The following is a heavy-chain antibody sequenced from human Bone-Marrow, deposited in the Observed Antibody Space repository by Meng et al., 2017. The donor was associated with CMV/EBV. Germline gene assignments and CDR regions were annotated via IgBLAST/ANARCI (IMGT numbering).Heavy chain of an antibody. CDR1: GYIITALY. J-gene: IGHJ5*02. V-gene: IGHV1-2*02. Sequence: VSCKASGYIITALYMSWVRQAPGQGLEWMGGINHNSDATKYAQKFQGRVTMTRDTSISTVYMELRRLRSDDTAVYYCARDQTEWFDPWGQGTLVTVSS. CDR3: ARDQTEWFDP. CDR2: INHNSDAT.